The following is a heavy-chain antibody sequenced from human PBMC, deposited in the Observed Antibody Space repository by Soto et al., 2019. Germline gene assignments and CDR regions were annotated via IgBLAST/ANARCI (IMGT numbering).Heavy chain of an antibody. CDR1: GFTFSSYA. Sequence: EVQLLESGGGLVQPGGSLRLSCAASGFTFSSYAMSWVRQAPGKGLEWVSAISGSGGSTYYADSVKGRFTISRDNSKNTLYLQMHRQRAEDTAVYYCAKPYGDYLQANWFDPWGQGTLVTVSS. CDR3: AKPYGDYLQANWFDP. J-gene: IGHJ5*02. CDR2: ISGSGGST. V-gene: IGHV3-23*01. D-gene: IGHD4-17*01.